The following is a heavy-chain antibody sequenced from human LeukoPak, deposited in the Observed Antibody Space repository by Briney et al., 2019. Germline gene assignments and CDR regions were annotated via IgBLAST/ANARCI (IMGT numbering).Heavy chain of an antibody. Sequence: SQTLSLTCAISGDSVSSTSAAWNWIRQSPARGLEWLGRTFYRSKWKYDYAPSVKSRITVKPETSKNQFSLQLNSVTPEDTAVYYCARSSGWFDYCGQGTLVTVSS. CDR1: GDSVSSTSAA. J-gene: IGHJ4*02. CDR3: ARSSGWFDY. D-gene: IGHD6-19*01. CDR2: TFYRSKWKY. V-gene: IGHV6-1*01.